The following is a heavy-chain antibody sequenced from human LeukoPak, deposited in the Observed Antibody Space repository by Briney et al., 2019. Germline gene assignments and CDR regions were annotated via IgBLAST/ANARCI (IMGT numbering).Heavy chain of an antibody. CDR1: GGSISSGSYY. CDR3: ATGANYYYDSSGYSRVVRGEYFQH. V-gene: IGHV4-61*02. Sequence: SETLSLTCTVSGGSISSGSYYWSWIRQPAGKGLEWIGRIYTSGSTNYNPSLKSRVTISVDTSKNQFSLKLSSVTAADTAVYYCATGANYYYDSSGYSRVVRGEYFQHWGQGTLVTVSS. D-gene: IGHD3-22*01. CDR2: IYTSGST. J-gene: IGHJ1*01.